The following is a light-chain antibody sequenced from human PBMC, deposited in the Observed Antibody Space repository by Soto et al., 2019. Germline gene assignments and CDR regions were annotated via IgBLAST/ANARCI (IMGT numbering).Light chain of an antibody. CDR1: QSISSW. J-gene: IGKJ2*01. CDR2: DAF. Sequence: DIQMTQSPSTLSASVGDRVTITCRASQSISSWLAWYQQKPGKAPKLLIYDAFSLESGVPSRFSGSGSWTEFTLTISSLQPDDFATYYCQQYNSYSPYTFGQGTKVEIK. V-gene: IGKV1-5*01. CDR3: QQYNSYSPYT.